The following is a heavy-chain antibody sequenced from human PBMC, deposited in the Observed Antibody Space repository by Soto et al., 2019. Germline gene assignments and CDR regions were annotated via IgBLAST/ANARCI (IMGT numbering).Heavy chain of an antibody. CDR2: IYYDGSNK. CDR3: VRVGGTVTSDY. CDR1: GFTFSTYG. J-gene: IGHJ4*02. Sequence: QVQLVESGGGVVQPGRSLRLSCAASGFTFSTYGMHWVRQAPGKGLEWLAMIYYDGSNKYYADSVKGRFTISRDNAKNTLYLQMNSLRAEDTAVYYCVRVGGTVTSDYWGQGTLVTVSS. D-gene: IGHD4-17*01. V-gene: IGHV3-33*01.